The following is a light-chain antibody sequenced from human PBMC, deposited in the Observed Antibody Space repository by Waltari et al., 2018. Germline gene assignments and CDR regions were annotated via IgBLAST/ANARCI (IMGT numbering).Light chain of an antibody. CDR2: DAS. CDR1: QGVSSY. V-gene: IGKV3D-11*01. CDR3: QQRSNWHPLT. Sequence: EIVLTQSPATLSLSPGERATLSCRASQGVSSYLAWYQQKPGQAPRLLTYDASNMATGIPARFSGSGPGTDFTLTISSLEPEDFAVYYCQQRSNWHPLTFGGGTKVEIK. J-gene: IGKJ4*01.